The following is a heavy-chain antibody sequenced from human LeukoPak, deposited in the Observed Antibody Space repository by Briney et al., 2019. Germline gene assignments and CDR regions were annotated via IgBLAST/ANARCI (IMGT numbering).Heavy chain of an antibody. CDR3: ARHSYCTNGVCYTDWFDP. CDR2: ISSSSTTK. Sequence: QTGGSLRLSCAASGFTFSSCEMNWVRQAPGKGLEWVSYISSSSTTKLYADSVKGRFTIPRDNSKNSLYLQMNSLRAEDTAVYYCARHSYCTNGVCYTDWFDPWGQGTLVTVSS. V-gene: IGHV3-48*03. J-gene: IGHJ5*02. CDR1: GFTFSSCE. D-gene: IGHD2-8*01.